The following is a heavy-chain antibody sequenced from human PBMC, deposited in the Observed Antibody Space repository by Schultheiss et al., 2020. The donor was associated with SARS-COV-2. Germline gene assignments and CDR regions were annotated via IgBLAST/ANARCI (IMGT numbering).Heavy chain of an antibody. CDR3: ARDGPGYSSSWYGDYFDY. J-gene: IGHJ4*02. CDR2: IYYSGST. CDR1: GGSISSYY. V-gene: IGHV4-59*01. D-gene: IGHD6-13*01. Sequence: ESLKISCTVSGGSISSYYWSWIRQPPGKGLEWIGYIYYSGSTNYNPSLKSRVTISVDTSKNQFSLKLSSVTAADTAVYYCARDGPGYSSSWYGDYFDYWGQGTLVTVSS.